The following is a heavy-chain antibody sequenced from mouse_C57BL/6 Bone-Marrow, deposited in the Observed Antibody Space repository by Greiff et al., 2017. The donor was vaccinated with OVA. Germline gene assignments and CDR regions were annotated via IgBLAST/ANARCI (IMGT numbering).Heavy chain of an antibody. CDR1: GFNIKDDY. CDR3: TTALIILRDHL. Sequence: EVQLQQSGAELVRPGASVKLSCTASGFNIKDDYMHWVKQRPEQGLEWIGWIDPENGDTEYASKFQGKATITADKSSNTAYLQLSSLTSEDTADYYCTTALIILRDHLGGQGTTLTVSS. D-gene: IGHD1-1*01. V-gene: IGHV14-4*01. J-gene: IGHJ2*01. CDR2: IDPENGDT.